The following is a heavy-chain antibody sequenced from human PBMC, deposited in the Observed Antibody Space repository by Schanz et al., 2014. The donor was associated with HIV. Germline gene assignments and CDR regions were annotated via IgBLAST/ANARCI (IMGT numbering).Heavy chain of an antibody. CDR2: IRFDGRNK. V-gene: IGHV3-33*01. CDR1: GFTFSSYG. J-gene: IGHJ6*02. Sequence: QVQLVESGGGVVQPGRSLRLSCAASGFTFSSYGMHWVRQAPGKGLEWVAVIRFDGRNKYYGDSVKGRFMISRDNSNNTLYLQMNSLRAEDTAVYFCTRGRFLERGGMDVWGQGTAVTVSS. D-gene: IGHD3-3*01. CDR3: TRGRFLERGGMDV.